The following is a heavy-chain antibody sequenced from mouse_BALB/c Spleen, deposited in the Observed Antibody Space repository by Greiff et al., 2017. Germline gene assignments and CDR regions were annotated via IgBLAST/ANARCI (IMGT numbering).Heavy chain of an antibody. CDR1: GYTFTSYW. V-gene: IGHV1-87*01. D-gene: IGHD2-14*01. J-gene: IGHJ4*01. CDR3: ARPRYDEAMDY. Sequence: VQLVESGAELARPGASVKLSCKASGYTFTSYWMQWVKQRPGQGLEWIGAIYPGDGDTRYTQKFKGKATLTADKSSSTAYMQLSSLASEDSAVYYCARPRYDEAMDYWGQGTSVTVSS. CDR2: IYPGDGDT.